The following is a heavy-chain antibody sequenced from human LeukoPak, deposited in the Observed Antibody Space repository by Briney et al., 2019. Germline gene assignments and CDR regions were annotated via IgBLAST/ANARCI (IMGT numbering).Heavy chain of an antibody. D-gene: IGHD7-27*01. CDR1: GGSISGYY. J-gene: IGHJ3*02. CDR3: ARDSGSIRAFDI. Sequence: SETLSLTCTVSGGSISGYYWGWIRQPPQKGLEWIASIYYSGDTYYNPSLKSRVTISVDTSKNQFSLKLTSVTAADTAVFYCARDSGSIRAFDIWGQGTMVTVSS. V-gene: IGHV4-39*07. CDR2: IYYSGDT.